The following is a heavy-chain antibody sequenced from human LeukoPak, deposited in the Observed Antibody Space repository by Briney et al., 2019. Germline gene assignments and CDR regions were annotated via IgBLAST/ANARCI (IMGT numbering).Heavy chain of an antibody. CDR2: IYSGGST. Sequence: PGGSLRLSCAASGFTFSSYNMNWVRQAPGKGLEWVSVIYSGGSTYYADSVKGRFTISRDNSKNTLYLQMNSLRAEDTAVYYCASLYGSGSYFDYWGQGTLVTVSS. V-gene: IGHV3-66*01. CDR3: ASLYGSGSYFDY. CDR1: GFTFSSYN. D-gene: IGHD3-10*01. J-gene: IGHJ4*02.